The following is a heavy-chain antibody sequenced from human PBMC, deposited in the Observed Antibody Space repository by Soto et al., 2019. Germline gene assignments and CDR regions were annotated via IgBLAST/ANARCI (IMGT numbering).Heavy chain of an antibody. CDR3: AKADGEQWLLPHLEN. CDR1: GFNFNKYA. J-gene: IGHJ4*02. CDR2: ISCCGGTA. Sequence: EVQLLESGGDLVRPGESLRLSCAASGFNFNKYAMSWVRQAPGEGLAWVSGISCCGGTASYADSVKGRFTIARDDSKNTLFLHMNSLRVEDTAEYYCAKADGEQWLLPHLENWGRGTLVTVS. V-gene: IGHV3-23*01. D-gene: IGHD6-19*01.